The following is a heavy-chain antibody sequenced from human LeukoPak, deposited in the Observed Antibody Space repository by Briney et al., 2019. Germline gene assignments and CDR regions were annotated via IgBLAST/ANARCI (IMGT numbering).Heavy chain of an antibody. Sequence: GESLKISCKGSGYSFTSYWIGWVRQMPGKGLEWMGIIYPGDSDTRYSPSFQGQVTISADKSISTAYLQWSSLKASDTAMYYCARRGPAYYYDSSGYSLDYWGQGTLVTVSS. CDR1: GYSFTSYW. CDR3: ARRGPAYYYDSSGYSLDY. D-gene: IGHD3-22*01. CDR2: IYPGDSDT. J-gene: IGHJ4*02. V-gene: IGHV5-51*01.